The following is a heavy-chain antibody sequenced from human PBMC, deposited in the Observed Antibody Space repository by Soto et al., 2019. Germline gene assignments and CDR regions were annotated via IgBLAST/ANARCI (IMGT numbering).Heavy chain of an antibody. Sequence: QVQLVQSGAEVKKPGASVKVSCKASGYTFTSYAMHWVRQAPGQRLEWMGWINAGNGNTKYSQKFQGRVTITRDTSASTAYMELSSLRSEDTAVYYCARTYYYDSSGYYHFDYWGQGTLVTVSS. V-gene: IGHV1-3*01. CDR2: INAGNGNT. CDR3: ARTYYYDSSGYYHFDY. J-gene: IGHJ4*02. CDR1: GYTFTSYA. D-gene: IGHD3-22*01.